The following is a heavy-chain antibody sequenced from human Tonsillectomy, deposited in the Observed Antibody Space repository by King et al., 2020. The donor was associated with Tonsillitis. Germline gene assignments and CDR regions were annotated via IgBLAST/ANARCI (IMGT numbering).Heavy chain of an antibody. CDR2: IYPGDSDT. D-gene: IGHD6-19*01. CDR3: ARQRPLHFVALAGRGRWFFYN. CDR1: GYSFTNYW. Sequence: VQLVESGAEVKKPGESLKISCKGSGYSFTNYWIGWVRQMPGKGLEWMGIIYPGDSDTRYSPSFQGQVTISADKSISTAYLQLSSLKASDTAMYYCARQRPLHFVALAGRGRWFFYNWGQGTLVTVSS. V-gene: IGHV5-51*01. J-gene: IGHJ4*02.